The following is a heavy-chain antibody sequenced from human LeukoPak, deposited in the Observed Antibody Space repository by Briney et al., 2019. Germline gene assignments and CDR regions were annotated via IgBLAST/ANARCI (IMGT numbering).Heavy chain of an antibody. V-gene: IGHV1-8*01. CDR2: MNPNSGNT. J-gene: IGHJ4*02. D-gene: IGHD6-19*01. CDR3: TRGSSGRRDN. CDR1: GYTFTSCD. Sequence: GASVTVSCKASGYTFTSCDINWVRQAPGQGLEWMGWMNPNSGNTGYGQSFQGRITMTRDSSIGTAYMELSNLTSEDTAIYYCTRGSSGRRDNWGQGTLVTVSA.